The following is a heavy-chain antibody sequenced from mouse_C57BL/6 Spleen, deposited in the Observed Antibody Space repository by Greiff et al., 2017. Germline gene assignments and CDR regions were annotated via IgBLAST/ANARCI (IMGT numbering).Heavy chain of an antibody. CDR1: GYSFTGYY. CDR3: ARKSSDPHWYFDV. Sequence: EVKVVESGPELVKPGASVKISCKASGYSFTGYYMNWVKQSPGKSLEWIGEINPSTGGTTYTQQFKAKATLTVDKSSSTAYMQLKSLTSEEAAVYYCARKSSDPHWYFDVWGTGTLVTVSS. V-gene: IGHV1-42*01. J-gene: IGHJ1*03. CDR2: INPSTGGT. D-gene: IGHD1-1*01.